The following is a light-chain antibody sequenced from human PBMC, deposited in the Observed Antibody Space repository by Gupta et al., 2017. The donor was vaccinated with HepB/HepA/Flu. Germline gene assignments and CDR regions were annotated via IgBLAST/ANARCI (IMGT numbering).Light chain of an antibody. CDR3: QHRNSWPIT. J-gene: IGKJ4*01. CDR2: AAS. CDR1: QGISSY. Sequence: DIQLTQSPSFLPASVGDRVTITCRASQGISSYLAWYQQKPGKAPKLLIYAASTVQSGVPSRFSDSGSGTEFTLTISSRQPENFATYYCQHRNSWPITFGRGTKVDIK. V-gene: IGKV1-9*01.